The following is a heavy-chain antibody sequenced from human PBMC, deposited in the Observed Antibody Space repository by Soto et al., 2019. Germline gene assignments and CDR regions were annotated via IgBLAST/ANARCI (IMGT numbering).Heavy chain of an antibody. CDR2: INAGNGNK. CDR1: GYTFTSYA. Sequence: ASAKVSCKASGYTFTSYAMHWVRQAPGQRLEWMGWINAGNGNKKYSRKFQDRVTITRDTSASTAYMELSSLRSEDTAVYYCASSYSNYALIDYYYYGMDVWGQGTTVTVS. CDR3: ASSYSNYALIDYYYYGMDV. V-gene: IGHV1-3*01. J-gene: IGHJ6*02. D-gene: IGHD4-4*01.